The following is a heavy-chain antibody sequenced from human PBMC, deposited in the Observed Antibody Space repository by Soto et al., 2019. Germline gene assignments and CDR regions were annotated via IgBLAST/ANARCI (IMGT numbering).Heavy chain of an antibody. V-gene: IGHV3-23*01. J-gene: IGHJ4*02. CDR2: ISGSGGST. CDR3: AKGDSYGSGPC. D-gene: IGHD5-18*01. CDR1: GFTFSSYA. Sequence: GWSLRLACAASGFTFSSYAMSWVRQAPGKGLEWVSAISGSGGSTYYADSVKGRFTISRDNSKNTLYLQMNSLRAEGTAVYYCAKGDSYGSGPCWGQGTLVTVSS.